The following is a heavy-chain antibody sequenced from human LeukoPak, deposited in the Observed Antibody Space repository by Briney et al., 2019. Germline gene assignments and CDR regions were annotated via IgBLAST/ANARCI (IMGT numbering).Heavy chain of an antibody. CDR3: ARGSRYCSSTSCYGXXXWFDP. CDR2: INHSGST. CDR1: GGSFSGYY. J-gene: IGHJ5*02. D-gene: IGHD2-2*01. V-gene: IGHV4-34*01. Sequence: SETLSLTCAVYGGSFSGYYWSWIRQPPGKGLEWIGEINHSGSTNYNPSLKSRVTISVDTSKNQFSLKLSSVTAADTAVYYCARGSRYCSSTSCYGXXXWFDPWGQGTLVTVSS.